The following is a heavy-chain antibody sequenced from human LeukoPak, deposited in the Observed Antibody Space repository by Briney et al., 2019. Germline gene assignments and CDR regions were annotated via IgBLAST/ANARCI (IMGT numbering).Heavy chain of an antibody. Sequence: GGSLRLSCAGSDFIFSNTWMSWVRQAPGKGLEWVSYISSSSSITDYADSVKGRFTISRYNAKNSLYLQMNRLSPEDTAVDYCARLGSGDIYWGQGTLVTVSS. D-gene: IGHD7-27*01. CDR3: ARLGSGDIY. V-gene: IGHV3-48*01. J-gene: IGHJ4*02. CDR1: DFIFSNTW. CDR2: ISSSSSIT.